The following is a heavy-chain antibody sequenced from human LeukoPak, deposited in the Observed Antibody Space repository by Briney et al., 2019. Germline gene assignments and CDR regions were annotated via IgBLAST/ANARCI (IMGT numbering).Heavy chain of an antibody. CDR1: GFLLCSFS. D-gene: IGHD2-2*01. J-gene: IGHJ4*02. CDR2: IRGSGGST. CDR3: ATLAGGSIVVVPAAPRDY. V-gene: IGHV3-23*01. Sequence: GSLRLFWPAPGFLLCSFSMSLVPQAPGEGLGWVPAIRGSGGSTYYADSVKGRFTISRDNSKNTLYLQMNSLRAEDTAVYYCATLAGGSIVVVPAAPRDYWGQGTLVTVSS.